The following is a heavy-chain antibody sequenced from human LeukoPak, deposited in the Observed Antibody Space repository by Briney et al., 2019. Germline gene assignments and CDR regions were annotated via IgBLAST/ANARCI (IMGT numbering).Heavy chain of an antibody. D-gene: IGHD6-19*01. J-gene: IGHJ6*02. Sequence: HTGGSLRLSCAASGFIFTDYGMHWVRQAPGKGLEWVAVISNDGIDKYYADSVKGRFTISRDNSKNTLYLQMNSLRAEDTAVYYCAKDPTAAGCSSGWFYYYYYGMDVWGQGTTVTVSS. CDR2: ISNDGIDK. CDR1: GFIFTDYG. V-gene: IGHV3-30*18. CDR3: AKDPTAAGCSSGWFYYYYYGMDV.